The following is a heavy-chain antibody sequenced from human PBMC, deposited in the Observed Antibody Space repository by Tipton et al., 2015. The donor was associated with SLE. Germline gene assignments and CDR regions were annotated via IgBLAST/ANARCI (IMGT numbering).Heavy chain of an antibody. CDR3: ARGGDSDAFDI. CDR2: IYQSENT. D-gene: IGHD2-21*02. V-gene: IGHV4-38-2*01. J-gene: IGHJ3*02. Sequence: TLSLTCVVSGYSISRSYYWGWIRKPPEKGLQWVGSIYQSENTFYNPSLRSRVTISVDTSKNQFSLNLNSVTAADTAVYFCARGGDSDAFDIWGQGTLVAVSS. CDR1: GYSISRSYY.